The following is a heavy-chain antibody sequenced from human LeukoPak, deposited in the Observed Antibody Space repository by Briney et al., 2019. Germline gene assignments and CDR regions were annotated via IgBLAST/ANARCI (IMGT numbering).Heavy chain of an antibody. CDR2: ISYDGSNK. D-gene: IGHD2-8*02. CDR1: GFTFSSYA. Sequence: GGSLRLSCAASGFTFSSYAMHWVRQAPGEGLEWVAVISYDGSNKYYADSVKGRFTISRDNSKNTLYLQMNSLRAEDTAVYYCARARTGGYFDYWGQGTLVTVSS. J-gene: IGHJ4*02. V-gene: IGHV3-30*01. CDR3: ARARTGGYFDY.